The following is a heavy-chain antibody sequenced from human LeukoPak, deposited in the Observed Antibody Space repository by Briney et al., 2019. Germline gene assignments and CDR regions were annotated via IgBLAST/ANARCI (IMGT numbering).Heavy chain of an antibody. Sequence: SETLSLTCTVSGGSISGSSYYWGWIRQPPGKGLEWIGSIYYSGSTYYNPSLKSRVTISVDTSKNQFSLKLSSVTAADTAVYYCASGGYSSSWYRWFDPWGQGTLVTVSS. V-gene: IGHV4-39*07. CDR2: IYYSGST. CDR1: GGSISGSSYY. J-gene: IGHJ5*02. CDR3: ASGGYSSSWYRWFDP. D-gene: IGHD6-13*01.